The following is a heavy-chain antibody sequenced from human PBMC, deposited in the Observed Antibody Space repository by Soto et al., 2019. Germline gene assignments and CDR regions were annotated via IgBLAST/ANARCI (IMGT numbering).Heavy chain of an antibody. Sequence: ASVKVFCKAYGYTFTTSGISWVRQAPGQGLEWVGWISDYNGNTNYAQKRKGRVTMTTDPSTSTAYMELRSLRADGTAVYYWAREWDCSSTSCYGSRSRYFDYWGQGTLVTVSS. D-gene: IGHD2-2*01. J-gene: IGHJ4*02. CDR1: GYTFTTSG. V-gene: IGHV1-18*01. CDR2: ISDYNGNT. CDR3: AREWDCSSTSCYGSRSRYFDY.